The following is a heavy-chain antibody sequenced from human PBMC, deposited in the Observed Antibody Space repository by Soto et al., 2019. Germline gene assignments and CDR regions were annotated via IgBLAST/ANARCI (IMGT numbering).Heavy chain of an antibody. CDR3: ACIFSGGCSYGFYYYGLDV. Sequence: SETLSLTCTVSGGSISSSSYHWGWIRQPPGKGLEWIGSIFYSGSTYYNPSLKSRVTISVDTSKNQFSLKLSSVTAADTAVYYCACIFSGGCSYGFYYYGLDVWGQGTTVT. CDR2: IFYSGST. J-gene: IGHJ6*02. D-gene: IGHD5-18*01. CDR1: GGSISSSSYH. V-gene: IGHV4-39*01.